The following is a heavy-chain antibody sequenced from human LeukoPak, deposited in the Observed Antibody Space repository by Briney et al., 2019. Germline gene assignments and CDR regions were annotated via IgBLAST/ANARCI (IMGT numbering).Heavy chain of an antibody. CDR2: IYSGGST. V-gene: IGHV3-53*01. Sequence: GGSLRLSCAASGFTFSSYWMNWARQAPGKGLEWVSVIYSGGSTYYADSVKGRFTISRDNSKNTLYLQMNSLRAEDTAVYYCARVREPAYSYDYWGQGTLVTVSS. CDR3: ARVREPAYSYDY. J-gene: IGHJ4*02. D-gene: IGHD5-18*01. CDR1: GFTFSSYW.